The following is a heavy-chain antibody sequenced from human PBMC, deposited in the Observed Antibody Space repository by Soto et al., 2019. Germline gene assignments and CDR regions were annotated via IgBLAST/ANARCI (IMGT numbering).Heavy chain of an antibody. CDR1: GYTFTSYG. D-gene: IGHD3-22*01. J-gene: IGHJ3*02. V-gene: IGHV1-18*01. Sequence: ASVKVFCKASGYTFTSYGISWVRQAPGQGLEWMGWISAYNGNTNYAQKLQGRVTITADASTSTAYMELRSLRSDDTAVYYCAITIGDSSGYYYDGHAFDIWGQGTMVTVSS. CDR2: ISAYNGNT. CDR3: AITIGDSSGYYYDGHAFDI.